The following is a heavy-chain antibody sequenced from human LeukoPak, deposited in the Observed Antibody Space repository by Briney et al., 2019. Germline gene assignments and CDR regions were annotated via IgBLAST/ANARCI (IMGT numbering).Heavy chain of an antibody. D-gene: IGHD3-22*01. CDR2: ISWNSGSI. J-gene: IGHJ4*02. Sequence: PGGSLRLSCVVSGFTFSSYAMSWVRQAPGKGLEWVSGISWNSGSIGYADSVRGRFTISRDNAKNSLYLQMNSLRAEDTALYYCAAVVVKRGYWGQGTLVTVSS. CDR3: AAVVVKRGY. V-gene: IGHV3-9*01. CDR1: GFTFSSYA.